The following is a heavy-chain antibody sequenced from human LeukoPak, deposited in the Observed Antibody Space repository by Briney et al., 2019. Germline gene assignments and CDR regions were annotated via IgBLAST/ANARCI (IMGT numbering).Heavy chain of an antibody. CDR2: ISYDGSKK. Sequence: GGSLRLSCAASGFTFSSYGMHWVRQAPGKGLEWVAVISYDGSKKYYADSVKGRFTISRDNSKNTLYLQMNSLRAEDTAVYYCANTYGSGSYHPTYFDYWGQGTLVTVSS. CDR1: GFTFSSYG. J-gene: IGHJ4*02. V-gene: IGHV3-30*18. D-gene: IGHD3-10*01. CDR3: ANTYGSGSYHPTYFDY.